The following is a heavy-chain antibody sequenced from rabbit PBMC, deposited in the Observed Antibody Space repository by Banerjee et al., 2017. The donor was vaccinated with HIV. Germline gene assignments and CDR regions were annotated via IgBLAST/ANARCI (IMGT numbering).Heavy chain of an antibody. J-gene: IGHJ4*01. CDR3: VRSTGYAGYGFATRFSL. D-gene: IGHD6-1*01. Sequence: QEQLVESGGGLGTLGGSLKVSCKASGIDFSSYGISWFRQAPGKGLEWIAYIYPNYGRTDYASWVNGRFTISLDNVQNTVFLQMTSLTAADTATYSCVRSTGYAGYGFATRFSLWGQGTLVTV. CDR2: IYPNYGRT. V-gene: IGHV1S47*01. CDR1: GIDFSSYG.